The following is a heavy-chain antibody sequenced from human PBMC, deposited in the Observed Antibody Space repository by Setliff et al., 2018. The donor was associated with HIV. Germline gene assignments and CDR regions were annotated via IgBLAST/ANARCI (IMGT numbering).Heavy chain of an antibody. CDR3: AKGGASSHWLGP. J-gene: IGHJ5*02. CDR1: GGSISHSH. D-gene: IGHD3-16*01. Sequence: PSETLSLTCTVSGGSISHSHWTWMRQPPGKELEYLGSIHHSGSTNYNPSLQSRVSISMDTSKNQFSLKLHSVTAADTAIYHCAKGGASSHWLGPWGQGTLVTVSS. CDR2: IHHSGST. V-gene: IGHV4-59*01.